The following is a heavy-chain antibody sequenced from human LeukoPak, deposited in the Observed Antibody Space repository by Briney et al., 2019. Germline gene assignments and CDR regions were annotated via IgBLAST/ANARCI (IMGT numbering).Heavy chain of an antibody. Sequence: GGSLRLSCAASGFTFGSYWMSWVRQAPGKGLEWVANIKQDGSEKYYVDSVKGRFAISRDNAKNSLCLQMNSLRAEDTAVYYCARGASFDSFDYWGQGTLVTVSS. V-gene: IGHV3-7*01. J-gene: IGHJ4*02. CDR2: IKQDGSEK. CDR3: ARGASFDSFDY. D-gene: IGHD3-9*01. CDR1: GFTFGSYW.